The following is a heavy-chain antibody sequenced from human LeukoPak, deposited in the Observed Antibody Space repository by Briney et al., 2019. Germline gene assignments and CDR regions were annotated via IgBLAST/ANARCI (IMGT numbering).Heavy chain of an antibody. CDR1: GYTFTSYY. CDR2: INPSGRST. D-gene: IGHD6-6*01. J-gene: IGHJ4*02. Sequence: ASVKVSCKASGYTFTSYYMHWVRQAPGQGLEWMGIINPSGRSTSYAQKFQGRVTTTRDMSTSTVYMELRSLRSEDTAVYYCARIFSSSADYWGQGTLVTVSS. V-gene: IGHV1-46*01. CDR3: ARIFSSSADY.